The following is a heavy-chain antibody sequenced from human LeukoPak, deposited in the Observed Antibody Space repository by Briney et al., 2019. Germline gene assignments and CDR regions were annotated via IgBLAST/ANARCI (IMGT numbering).Heavy chain of an antibody. D-gene: IGHD3-22*01. J-gene: IGHJ6*02. Sequence: PGGSLRLSCAASGFTFSSYAMSWVRQAPGKGLEWVSAISGSGGSTYYADSVKGRFTISRDNAKNSLYLQMNSLRAEDTAVYYCAREGYDSSGYRGRSGNYYGMDVWGQGTTVTVSS. V-gene: IGHV3-23*01. CDR3: AREGYDSSGYRGRSGNYYGMDV. CDR1: GFTFSSYA. CDR2: ISGSGGST.